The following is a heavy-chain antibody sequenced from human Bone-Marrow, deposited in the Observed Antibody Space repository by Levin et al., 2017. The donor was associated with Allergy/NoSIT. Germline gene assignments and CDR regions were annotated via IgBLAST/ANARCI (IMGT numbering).Heavy chain of an antibody. J-gene: IGHJ6*03. D-gene: IGHD2-2*01. V-gene: IGHV1-18*01. CDR1: GYTFISFG. Sequence: ASVKVSCKASGYTFISFGVAWVRQAPGQGLEWMGWISAHNGNTNYARKLQGRVTMTTDKPTSTDYMELRSLRSDDTAVYYCARFVVVPATYYYLDVWGKGTTVTVSS. CDR2: ISAHNGNT. CDR3: ARFVVVPATYYYLDV.